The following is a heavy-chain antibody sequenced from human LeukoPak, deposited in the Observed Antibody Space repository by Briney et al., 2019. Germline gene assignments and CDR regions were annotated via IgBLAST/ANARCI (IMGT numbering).Heavy chain of an antibody. V-gene: IGHV1-18*01. CDR1: GYTFTSYG. CDR3: ARVTHWGYDY. J-gene: IGHJ4*02. D-gene: IGHD7-27*01. CDR2: ISAYNGNP. Sequence: ASVKVSCKASGYTFTSYGISLVRQAYGQGLEWMGWISAYNGNPNYAQKLQVRVTMTTDTSTSTAYMELRSLRSHDTAVYYCARVTHWGYDYWGQGTLVTVSS.